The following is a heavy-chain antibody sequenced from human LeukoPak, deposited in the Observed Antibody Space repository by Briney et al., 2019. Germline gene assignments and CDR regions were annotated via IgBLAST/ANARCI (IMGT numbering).Heavy chain of an antibody. CDR3: TSSGSRRDYFDY. V-gene: IGHV3-15*05. J-gene: IGHJ4*02. Sequence: KPGGSLRLSCAASGFTFSKAWMIWVRQAPGKGLEWVARIKTKPEGGTTDYAAPVKGRFTISRDDSENTLYLQMNSLKTEDTAVYYCTSSGSRRDYFDYWGQGTLATVSS. CDR2: IKTKPEGGTT. CDR1: GFTFSKAW.